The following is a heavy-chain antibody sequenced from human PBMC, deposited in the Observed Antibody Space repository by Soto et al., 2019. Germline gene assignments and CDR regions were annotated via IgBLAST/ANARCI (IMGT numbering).Heavy chain of an antibody. D-gene: IGHD6-13*01. Sequence: GESRKISCKASGYSLTSYWIGWVRQRPGKGLEWMGIVYPGDSDTRYNPSFRGQVTISVDRSTSTAYLQWSSLKASDTAMYYCTRRAGYIDYWGQGTLVTVSS. CDR3: TRRAGYIDY. J-gene: IGHJ4*02. CDR2: VYPGDSDT. V-gene: IGHV5-51*01. CDR1: GYSLTSYW.